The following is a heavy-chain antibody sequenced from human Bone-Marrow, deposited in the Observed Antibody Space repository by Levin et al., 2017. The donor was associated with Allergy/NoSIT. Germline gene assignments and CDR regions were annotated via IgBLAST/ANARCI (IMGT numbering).Heavy chain of an antibody. J-gene: IGHJ5*02. Sequence: GGSLRLSCAASGFTFSSYSMNWVRQAPGKGLEWVSYISSSSSTIYYADSVKGRFTISRDNAKNSLYLQMNSLRDEDTAVYYCARDRRYSSSWYWFDPWGQGTLVTVSS. CDR1: GFTFSSYS. CDR2: ISSSSSTI. V-gene: IGHV3-48*02. D-gene: IGHD6-13*01. CDR3: ARDRRYSSSWYWFDP.